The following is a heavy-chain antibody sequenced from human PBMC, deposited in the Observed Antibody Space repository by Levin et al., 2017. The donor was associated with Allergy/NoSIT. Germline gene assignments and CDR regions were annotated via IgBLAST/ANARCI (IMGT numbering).Heavy chain of an antibody. CDR1: GFTFSSYW. J-gene: IGHJ4*02. CDR3: ARDPNYYDSSGAWVDY. D-gene: IGHD3-22*01. V-gene: IGHV3-7*01. CDR2: IKQDGSEK. Sequence: GGSLRLSCAASGFTFSSYWMSWVRQAPGKGLEWVANIKQDGSEKYYVDSVKGRFTISRDNAKNSLYLQMNSLRAEDTAVYYCARDPNYYDSSGAWVDYWGQGTLVTVSS.